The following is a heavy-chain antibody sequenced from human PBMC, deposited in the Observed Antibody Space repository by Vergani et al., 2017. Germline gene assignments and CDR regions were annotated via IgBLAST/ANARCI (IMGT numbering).Heavy chain of an antibody. Sequence: QVQLQESGPRLVRPSQTLSLTCTVSGGSINTGAYYWSWIRQPAGKGLEWIGRVYTSGMTNYNPSLKSRVTILVDRSKSQLSLKLTSVTAGDTAVYFCARELSYYYGSGSDDYNPYYYDGMDVWGKGTTVTVSS. CDR1: GGSINTGAYY. CDR3: ARELSYYYGSGSDDYNPYYYDGMDV. V-gene: IGHV4-61*02. J-gene: IGHJ6*04. D-gene: IGHD3-10*01. CDR2: VYTSGMT.